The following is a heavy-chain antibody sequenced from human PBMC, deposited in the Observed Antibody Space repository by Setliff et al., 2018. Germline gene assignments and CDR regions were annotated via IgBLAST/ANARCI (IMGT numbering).Heavy chain of an antibody. CDR1: GGTFSSYG. J-gene: IGHJ6*03. CDR2: IDPSGDYT. CDR3: AREGVHTRSSTDYHYYMDV. D-gene: IGHD1-26*01. Sequence: ASVKVSCKASGGTFSSYGITWVRQAPGQGLEWMGIIDPSGDYTNYAQKFQGRVTMTRDTSTTTVYMELSSLTSEDTAVYYCAREGVHTRSSTDYHYYMDVWGRGTTVTVSS. V-gene: IGHV1-46*01.